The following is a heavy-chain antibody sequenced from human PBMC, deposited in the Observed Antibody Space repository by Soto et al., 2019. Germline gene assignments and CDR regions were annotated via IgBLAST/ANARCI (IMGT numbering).Heavy chain of an antibody. J-gene: IGHJ4*02. CDR3: ASDGDTAMATDF. CDR1: GGTFSSYA. CDR2: IIPIFGTA. V-gene: IGHV1-69*13. Sequence: SVKVSCKASGGTFSSYAISWVRQAPGQGLEWMGGIIPIFGTANYAQKFQGRVTITADESTSTAYMELSSLRSEDTAVYYCASDGDTAMATDFWGQGTLVTVSS. D-gene: IGHD5-18*01.